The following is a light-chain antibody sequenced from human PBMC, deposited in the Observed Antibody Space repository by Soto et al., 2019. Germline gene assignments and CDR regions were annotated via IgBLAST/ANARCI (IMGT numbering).Light chain of an antibody. CDR3: QQYNNWFQT. CDR1: QSVSSN. V-gene: IGKV3-15*01. Sequence: EIVMTQSPATLSVSPGERATLPCRASQSVSSNLAWYQQKPGQAPRLLIYGASTRATVIPARFSGSGSGTECTLTISSLQSEDFAVYYCQQYNNWFQTFGQGTKVEI. CDR2: GAS. J-gene: IGKJ1*01.